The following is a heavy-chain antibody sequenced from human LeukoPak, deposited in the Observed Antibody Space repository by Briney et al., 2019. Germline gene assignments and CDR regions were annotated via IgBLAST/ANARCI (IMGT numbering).Heavy chain of an antibody. D-gene: IGHD3-10*01. CDR1: GFTFSGYA. J-gene: IGHJ6*02. CDR3: ARQYYYGSGSYYNPSFYYYYYGMDV. CDR2: ISYDGSNK. V-gene: IGHV3-30*04. Sequence: GGSLKLSCAASGFTFSGYAMHWVRQAPGKGLEWVAVISYDGSNKYYADSVKGRFTISRDNSKNTLYLQMSSLRAEDTAVYYCARQYYYGSGSYYNPSFYYYYYGMDVWGQGTTVTVSS.